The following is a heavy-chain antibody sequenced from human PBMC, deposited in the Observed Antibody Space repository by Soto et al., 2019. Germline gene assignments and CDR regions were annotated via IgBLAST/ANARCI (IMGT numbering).Heavy chain of an antibody. Sequence: ASVKVSCKPSVYTFTTYALHWVRQAPGQRLAWMGWINPENGNTKYSQKFQARVDMTSDPAASTVHLELNSLDSEDSAVYYCAREGDNIWGSYRFFDYWGHGTLVTVSS. CDR3: AREGDNIWGSYRFFDY. CDR2: INPENGNT. V-gene: IGHV1-3*01. D-gene: IGHD3-16*02. CDR1: VYTFTTYA. J-gene: IGHJ4*01.